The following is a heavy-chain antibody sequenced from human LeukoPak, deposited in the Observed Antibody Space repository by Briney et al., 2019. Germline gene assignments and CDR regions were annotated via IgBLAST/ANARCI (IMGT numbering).Heavy chain of an antibody. D-gene: IGHD5-24*01. V-gene: IGHV3-21*01. CDR2: ISSSSSYI. CDR3: ARFPDGYNSPHYFDY. Sequence: PGGSLRLSCAASGFTFSSYSMNWVRQAPGKGLEWVSSISSSSSYIYYADSVKGRFTISRDNAKNSLYLQMNSLRAEDTAVYYCARFPDGYNSPHYFDYWGQGTLVTVSS. CDR1: GFTFSSYS. J-gene: IGHJ4*02.